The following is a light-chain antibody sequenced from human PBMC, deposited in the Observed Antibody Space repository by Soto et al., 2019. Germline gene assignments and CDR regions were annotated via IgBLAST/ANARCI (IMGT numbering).Light chain of an antibody. Sequence: ETVMTQSPATLSVSPGARATLSCRARHSVGSALAWYQQKPGQAPRLLMFDTSTTATGIPARFSGSGSGKEFTLTISSLQSDDFADYYCQHNNNWPWTVGQGTKVDMK. J-gene: IGKJ1*01. CDR3: QHNNNWPWT. CDR1: HSVGSA. CDR2: DTS. V-gene: IGKV3-15*01.